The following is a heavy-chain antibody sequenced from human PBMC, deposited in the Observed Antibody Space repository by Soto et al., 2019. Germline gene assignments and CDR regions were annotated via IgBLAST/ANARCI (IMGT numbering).Heavy chain of an antibody. CDR3: ARAYNYYSSLPYYYYYMDV. Sequence: SDTLSLTCTVSGGSISSYYWSWIRQPPGKGLEWIGYIYYSGSTNYNPSLKSRVTISVDTSKNQFSLKLSSVTAADTAVYYCARAYNYYSSLPYYYYYMDVWGKGTTVTVSS. CDR2: IYYSGST. V-gene: IGHV4-59*08. D-gene: IGHD6-6*01. J-gene: IGHJ6*03. CDR1: GGSISSYY.